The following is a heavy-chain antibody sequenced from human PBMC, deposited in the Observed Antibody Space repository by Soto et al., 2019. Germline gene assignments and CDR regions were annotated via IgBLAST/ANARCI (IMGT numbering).Heavy chain of an antibody. V-gene: IGHV5-10-1*01. Sequence: GESLKISCKGSGSSFTSYWISGVRQMPGKGLELMGRIDPSDSYTNYSPSFQGNVTIASDKCISTSYLQLSSIKASDTAMYYCTARVSEVETGATSYYSYGMDVGGRGTTVTVSS. CDR3: TARVSEVETGATSYYSYGMDV. J-gene: IGHJ6*02. CDR2: IDPSDSYT. CDR1: GSSFTSYW. D-gene: IGHD2-2*01.